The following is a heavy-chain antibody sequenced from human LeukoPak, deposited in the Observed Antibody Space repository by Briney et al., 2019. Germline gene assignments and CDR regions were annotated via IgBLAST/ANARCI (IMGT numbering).Heavy chain of an antibody. CDR2: IYPGDSDT. D-gene: IGHD6-13*01. V-gene: IGHV5-51*01. CDR3: ASHLIAAAVPDAFDI. CDR1: GYSFTSYW. Sequence: GESLKISCKGSGYSFTSYWIGWVRQMPGRGLEWMGIIYPGDSDTRYSPSFQGQVTISADKSISTAYLQWSSLKASGTAMYYCASHLIAAAVPDAFDIWGQGTKVTVSS. J-gene: IGHJ3*02.